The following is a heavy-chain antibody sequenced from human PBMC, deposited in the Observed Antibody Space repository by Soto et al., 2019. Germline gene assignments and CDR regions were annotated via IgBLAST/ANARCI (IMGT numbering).Heavy chain of an antibody. Sequence: ASVKVSCKASGGTFSSYAISWVRQAPGQGLEWMGGIIPIFGTANYAQKFQGRVTITADESTSTAYMGLSSLRSEDTAVYYCARGSKNDYGDYGTRRYYYGMDVWGQGTTVTVSS. CDR1: GGTFSSYA. CDR3: ARGSKNDYGDYGTRRYYYGMDV. CDR2: IIPIFGTA. J-gene: IGHJ6*02. D-gene: IGHD4-17*01. V-gene: IGHV1-69*13.